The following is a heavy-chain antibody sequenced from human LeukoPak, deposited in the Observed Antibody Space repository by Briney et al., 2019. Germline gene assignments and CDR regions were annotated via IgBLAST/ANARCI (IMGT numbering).Heavy chain of an antibody. CDR3: ASCSGGSCYSFPFYYGMDV. CDR1: GFPFNSYS. J-gene: IGHJ6*02. Sequence: GGSLRLFCAASGFPFNSYSMNCVRQAPGKGLEWVSSISSGSSYIYYADSVKGRYTISRDNPKNSLYLQMNSLRAEDTAVYYGASCSGGSCYSFPFYYGMDVWGQGTTVTVSS. CDR2: ISSGSSYI. D-gene: IGHD2-15*01. V-gene: IGHV3-21*01.